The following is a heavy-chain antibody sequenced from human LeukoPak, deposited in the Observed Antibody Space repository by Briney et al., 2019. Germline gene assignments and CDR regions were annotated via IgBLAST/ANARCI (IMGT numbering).Heavy chain of an antibody. CDR2: ISSSSSYI. Sequence: GGSLRLSCAASGFTFSSYSMNWVRQAPGKGLEWVSSISSSSSYIYYADSVKGRFTISRDNAKNSLYLQMNSLRGEDTAVYYCARDRDGGQFDYWGQGTLVTVSS. CDR1: GFTFSSYS. V-gene: IGHV3-21*01. D-gene: IGHD4-23*01. J-gene: IGHJ4*02. CDR3: ARDRDGGQFDY.